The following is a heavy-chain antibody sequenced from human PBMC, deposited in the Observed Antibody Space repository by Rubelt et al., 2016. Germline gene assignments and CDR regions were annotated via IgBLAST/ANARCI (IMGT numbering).Heavy chain of an antibody. CDR2: IYSGGTT. CDR1: GFTVSGNF. V-gene: IGHV3-66*01. Sequence: EVQVLESGGGLVQPGGSLRLSCAASGFTVSGNFMSWVRQAPGKGLQWVSIIYSGGTTYYADSVRGRFTISRDNAKSTLYLQLNSLRVEDTAVYYCARVNEYLRAFDIWGLGTLVTVSS. D-gene: IGHD2/OR15-2a*01. J-gene: IGHJ3*02. CDR3: ARVNEYLRAFDI.